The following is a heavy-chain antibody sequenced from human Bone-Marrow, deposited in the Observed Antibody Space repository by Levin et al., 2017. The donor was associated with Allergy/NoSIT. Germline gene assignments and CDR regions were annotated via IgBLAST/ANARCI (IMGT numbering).Heavy chain of an antibody. D-gene: IGHD3-10*01. CDR3: ARDYGAYGSGGDAFDI. CDR2: ISAYNGNT. Sequence: GESLKISCKASGYTFTSYGISWVRQAPGQGLEWMGWISAYNGNTNYAQKLQGRVTMTTDTSTSTAYMELRSLRSDDTAVYYCARDYGAYGSGGDAFDIWGQGTMVTVSS. J-gene: IGHJ3*02. CDR1: GYTFTSYG. V-gene: IGHV1-18*01.